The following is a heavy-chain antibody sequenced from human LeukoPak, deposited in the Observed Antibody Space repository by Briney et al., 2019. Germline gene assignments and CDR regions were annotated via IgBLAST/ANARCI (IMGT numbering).Heavy chain of an antibody. CDR3: AKTYYYGSGTFSFDH. Sequence: GGSLRLSCAASGSTFINYAMTWVRQAPGKGLEWVSGISGRGDRTHYADSVKGRFTISRDNSKNMVYMQMDSLRAEDTALYYCAKTYYYGSGTFSFDHWGQGTLVTVSS. D-gene: IGHD3-10*01. CDR1: GSTFINYA. V-gene: IGHV3-23*01. J-gene: IGHJ4*02. CDR2: ISGRGDRT.